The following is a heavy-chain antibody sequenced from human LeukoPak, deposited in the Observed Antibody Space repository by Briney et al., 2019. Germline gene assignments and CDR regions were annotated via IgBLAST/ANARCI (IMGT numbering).Heavy chain of an antibody. CDR2: IKSKTDGGTT. CDR3: TTAPIPRRYSYGVTNDAFDI. Sequence: GGSLRLSCAASGFTFSNAWMSWVRQAPGKGLEWVGRIKSKTDGGTTDYAAPVKGRFTISRDDSKNTLYLQMNSLKTEDTAVYYCTTAPIPRRYSYGVTNDAFDIWGQGTMVTVSS. V-gene: IGHV3-15*01. CDR1: GFTFSNAW. D-gene: IGHD5-18*01. J-gene: IGHJ3*02.